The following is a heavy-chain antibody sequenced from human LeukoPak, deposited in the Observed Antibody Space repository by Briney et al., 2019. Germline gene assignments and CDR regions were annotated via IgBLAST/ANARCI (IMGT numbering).Heavy chain of an antibody. Sequence: GASVKVSCKASGYTFTGYYMHWVRLAPGQGLEWMGWINPNSGGTNYAQKFQGRVTMTRDTSISTAYMELSRLRSDDTAVYYCARGALLGIVITTGAFDIWGQGTMVTVSS. D-gene: IGHD2/OR15-2a*01. V-gene: IGHV1-2*02. CDR1: GYTFTGYY. J-gene: IGHJ3*02. CDR3: ARGALLGIVITTGAFDI. CDR2: INPNSGGT.